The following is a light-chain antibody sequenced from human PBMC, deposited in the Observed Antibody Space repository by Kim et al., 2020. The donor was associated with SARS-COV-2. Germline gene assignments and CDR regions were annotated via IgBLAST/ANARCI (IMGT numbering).Light chain of an antibody. V-gene: IGLV6-57*01. CDR1: SGSIASNY. Sequence: NFMLTQPHSVSVSPGKTVTISCTRSSGSIASNYVQWYQQRPGSSPTTVIYEDNHRPSGVPDRFSGSINSSSNSASLTISGLKTEDEADYYCQSYDSSVNWVFGGGTQLTVL. J-gene: IGLJ3*02. CDR3: QSYDSSVNWV. CDR2: EDN.